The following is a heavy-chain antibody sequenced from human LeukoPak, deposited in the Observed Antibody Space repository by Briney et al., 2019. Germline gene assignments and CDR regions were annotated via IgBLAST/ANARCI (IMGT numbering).Heavy chain of an antibody. CDR3: AKVYYYDSSSYYYVPHFDY. CDR1: GFTFSSYA. J-gene: IGHJ4*02. CDR2: ISGSGGST. V-gene: IGHV3-23*01. D-gene: IGHD3-22*01. Sequence: AGGSLRLSCAASGFTFSSYAMSWVRQAPGKGLEWVSAISGSGGSTYYADSVKGRFTISRDNSKNTLYLQMNSLRAEDTALYYCAKVYYYDSSSYYYVPHFDYWGQGTLVTVSS.